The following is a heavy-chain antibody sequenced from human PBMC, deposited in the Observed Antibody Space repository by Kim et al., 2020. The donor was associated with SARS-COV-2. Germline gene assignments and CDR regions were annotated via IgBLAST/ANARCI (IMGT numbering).Heavy chain of an antibody. J-gene: IGHJ3*01. Sequence: RGSLRLSCAASGFTLSTYNMNWVRQAPGKGLEWVSSISDSGTYMYYADSMKGRFTISRDSAKNSLYLQMNSLRAEDTAVYYCARNSGVFDVWGQGTMVTVSS. V-gene: IGHV3-21*01. CDR2: ISDSGTYM. D-gene: IGHD3-10*01. CDR1: GFTLSTYN. CDR3: ARNSGVFDV.